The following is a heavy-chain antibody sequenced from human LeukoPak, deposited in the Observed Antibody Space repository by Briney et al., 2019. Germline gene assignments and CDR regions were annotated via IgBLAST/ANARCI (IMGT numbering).Heavy chain of an antibody. J-gene: IGHJ4*02. CDR2: INAYNGNT. Sequence: GASVKVSCKASGYTVTSYGINWVRQAPGQGREWMGWINAYNGNTNYAQKFQGRVTVTTDTSTSTAYMELRSLRSDDTAVYYCAREDSIVHRGSIDCCGQGSQVTVSS. CDR3: AREDSIVHRGSIDC. V-gene: IGHV1-18*01. D-gene: IGHD2/OR15-2a*01. CDR1: GYTVTSYG.